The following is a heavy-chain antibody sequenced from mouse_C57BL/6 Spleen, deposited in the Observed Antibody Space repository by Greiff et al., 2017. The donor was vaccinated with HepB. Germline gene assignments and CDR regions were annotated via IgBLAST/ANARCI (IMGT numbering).Heavy chain of an antibody. CDR2: INPSNGGT. CDR3: ARFAPVGDYFDY. CDR1: GYTFTSYW. V-gene: IGHV1-53*01. J-gene: IGHJ2*01. Sequence: QVQLQQPGTELVKPGASVKLSCKASGYTFTSYWMHWVKQRPGQGLEWIGNINPSNGGTNYNEKFKSKATLTVDKSSSTAYMQLSSLTAEDSAVYYCARFAPVGDYFDYWGQGTTLTVSS. D-gene: IGHD1-1*02.